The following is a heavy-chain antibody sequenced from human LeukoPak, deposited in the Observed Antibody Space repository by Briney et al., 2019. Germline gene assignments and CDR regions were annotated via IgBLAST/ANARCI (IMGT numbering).Heavy chain of an antibody. CDR3: AKVGSHGTALWFDS. CDR2: ISGSVSSK. Sequence: GGSLRLSCVASGFTFSNYGMSWVRQAPGKGLEWVSGISGSVSSKYYADSVKARFTISRDNSKNTLYLQMKSLRVADTAVYYCAKVGSHGTALWFDSWGQGTLVTVSS. CDR1: GFTFSNYG. J-gene: IGHJ5*01. D-gene: IGHD5-24*01. V-gene: IGHV3-23*01.